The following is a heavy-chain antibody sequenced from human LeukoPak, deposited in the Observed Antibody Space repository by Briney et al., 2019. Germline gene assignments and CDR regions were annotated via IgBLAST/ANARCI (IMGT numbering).Heavy chain of an antibody. CDR3: ARNPPYDYVWGTKATGFDY. D-gene: IGHD3-16*01. Sequence: GASVKVSCKASGYTFTSYYMHWVRQAPGQGLEWMGGFDPEDGETIYAQKFQGRVTITADESTSAAYMELSSLRSEDTAVYYCARNPPYDYVWGTKATGFDYWGQGTLVTVSS. CDR1: GYTFTSYY. V-gene: IGHV1-46*01. CDR2: FDPEDGET. J-gene: IGHJ4*02.